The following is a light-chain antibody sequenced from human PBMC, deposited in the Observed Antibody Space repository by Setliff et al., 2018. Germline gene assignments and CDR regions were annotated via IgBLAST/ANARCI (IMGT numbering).Light chain of an antibody. J-gene: IGLJ1*01. CDR2: SND. CDR1: NSNIGRNT. CDR3: AAWDDSLNGQV. Sequence: QSVLTQPPSASGAPGQRVTISCSGSNSNIGRNTVSWYQQLPGTAPKLLIYSNDYRPSGVPDRFSASKSGTSASLAISGPQSEDEADYYCAAWDDSLNGQVFGTGTKVTVL. V-gene: IGLV1-44*01.